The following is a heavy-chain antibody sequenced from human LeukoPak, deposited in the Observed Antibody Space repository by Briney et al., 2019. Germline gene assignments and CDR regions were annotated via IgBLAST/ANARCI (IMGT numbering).Heavy chain of an antibody. V-gene: IGHV1-2*02. D-gene: IGHD5-18*01. CDR2: INPNNGGT. CDR3: AREGGYSYGENGGFDY. J-gene: IGHJ4*02. CDR1: GYTFTGYY. Sequence: ASVKVSCKASGYTFTGYYMHWVRQAPGQGLEWMGWINPNNGGTNYAQQFQGRVTMTRDTSISTAYMELSRLRSDDTAVYYCAREGGYSYGENGGFDYWGQGTLVTVSS.